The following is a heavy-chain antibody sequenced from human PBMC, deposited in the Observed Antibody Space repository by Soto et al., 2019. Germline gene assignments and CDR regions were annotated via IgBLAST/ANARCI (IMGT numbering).Heavy chain of an antibody. CDR3: ARSVDSSSWSPRTYWVFDL. V-gene: IGHV4-59*01. D-gene: IGHD6-13*01. Sequence: PSETLSLTCTVSGYSIVDYFWNWLRQPPGKRLEWIGYIYHSGNTNYNPSLKSRVTMSVDMSKSQFSLKLSSVTAADTAVYYCARSVDSSSWSPRTYWVFDLWG. CDR2: IYHSGNT. J-gene: IGHJ2*01. CDR1: GYSIVDYF.